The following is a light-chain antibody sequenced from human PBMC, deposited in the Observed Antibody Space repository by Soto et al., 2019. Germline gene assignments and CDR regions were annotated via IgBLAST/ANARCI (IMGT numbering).Light chain of an antibody. CDR1: QSVSSSY. Sequence: EIVLTQSPGTLSLSPGERATLSCRASQSVSSSYFAWYQQKPGQAPMLLLYGASSRATGIPDRFSGSGSGTDFTLTISRLEPEDFAGYYCQQYDSSPLTFGGGTKVDIK. CDR2: GAS. V-gene: IGKV3-20*01. J-gene: IGKJ4*01. CDR3: QQYDSSPLT.